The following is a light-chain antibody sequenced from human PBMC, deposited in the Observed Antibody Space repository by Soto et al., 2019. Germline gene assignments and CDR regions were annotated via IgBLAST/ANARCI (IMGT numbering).Light chain of an antibody. J-gene: IGLJ3*02. CDR2: EVS. CDR1: SRDVGGYNY. V-gene: IGLV2-14*01. CDR3: SAWDDSLTGPV. Sequence: QSVLTQPASVSGSPGQSITISCTGTSRDVGGYNYVSWYQQHPGKAPKLIIYEVSNRPSGVPDRFSGSKSGTSTSLAITGLRSEDEADYYCSAWDDSLTGPVFGGGTKVTVL.